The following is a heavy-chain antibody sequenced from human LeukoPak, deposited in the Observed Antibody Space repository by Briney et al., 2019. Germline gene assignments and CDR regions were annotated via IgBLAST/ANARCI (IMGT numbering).Heavy chain of an antibody. J-gene: IGHJ3*02. Sequence: KPSETLSLTCTVSGGSISSYYWSWIRQPAGKGLEWIGRIYTSGSTNYNPSLKSRVTMSVDTSKNQFSLKLSSVTAADTAVYYCARVRAIAAAGNYVDAFDIWGQGTMVIVSS. D-gene: IGHD6-13*01. V-gene: IGHV4-4*07. CDR1: GGSISSYY. CDR3: ARVRAIAAAGNYVDAFDI. CDR2: IYTSGST.